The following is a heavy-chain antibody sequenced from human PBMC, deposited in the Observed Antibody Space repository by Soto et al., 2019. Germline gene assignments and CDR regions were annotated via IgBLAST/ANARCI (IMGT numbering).Heavy chain of an antibody. J-gene: IGHJ6*03. D-gene: IGHD4-17*01. Sequence: GASLKVSCKASGYTFTSYAMHWVRQAPGQRLEWMGWINAGNGNTKYSQKFQGRVTITRDTSASTAYMELSSLRSEDTAVYYCARVVTVTNRDYYYYMDVWGKGTTVNVSS. CDR2: INAGNGNT. V-gene: IGHV1-3*01. CDR1: GYTFTSYA. CDR3: ARVVTVTNRDYYYYMDV.